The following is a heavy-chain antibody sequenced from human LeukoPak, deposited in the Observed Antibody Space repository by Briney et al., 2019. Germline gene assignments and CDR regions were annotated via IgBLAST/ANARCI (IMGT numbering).Heavy chain of an antibody. CDR3: AKEGIGSHGPNFDY. CDR1: GFTFSSYA. J-gene: IGHJ4*02. CDR2: ISGSGGST. Sequence: LTGGSLRLSCAASGFTFSSYAMSWVRQAPGKGLEWVSAISGSGGSTYYADSVKGRFTISRDNSKNTLYLQMNSLRAEDTAVYYCAKEGIGSHGPNFDYWGQGTLVTVSS. D-gene: IGHD2-15*01. V-gene: IGHV3-23*01.